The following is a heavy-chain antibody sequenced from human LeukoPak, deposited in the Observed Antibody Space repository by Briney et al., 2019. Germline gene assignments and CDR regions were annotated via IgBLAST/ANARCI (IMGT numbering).Heavy chain of an antibody. CDR3: ARDDYYDSSGSYGY. J-gene: IGHJ4*02. CDR1: GFTFSGCA. CDR2: ISYDGSNK. Sequence: GGSLRLSCAASGFTFSGCAMHWVRQAPGKGLEWVAVISYDGSNKYYADSVKGRFTISRDNSKNTLYLQMNSLRAEDTAVYYCARDDYYDSSGSYGYWGQGTLVTVSS. V-gene: IGHV3-30-3*01. D-gene: IGHD3-22*01.